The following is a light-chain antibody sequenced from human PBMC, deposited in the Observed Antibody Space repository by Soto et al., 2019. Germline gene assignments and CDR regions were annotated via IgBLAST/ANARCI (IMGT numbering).Light chain of an antibody. V-gene: IGLV4-60*02. CDR2: LEGSGSY. CDR1: SGHSSYI. J-gene: IGLJ3*02. CDR3: ATWDSNIPWV. Sequence: QSVLTQSSSAAASLGSSVQLTCTLSSGHSSYIIAWHQQQPGKAPRYLMKLEGSGSYNKGSGVPDRFSGSSSGADRYLTISNLQFEDEADYYCATWDSNIPWVFGGGTKVTVL.